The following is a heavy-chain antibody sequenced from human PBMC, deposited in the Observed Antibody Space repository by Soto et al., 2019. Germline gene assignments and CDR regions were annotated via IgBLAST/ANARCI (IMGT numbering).Heavy chain of an antibody. CDR2: INPNNGGT. CDR3: ARDRTAVAGYYYYGMDV. J-gene: IGHJ6*02. Sequence: ASVKVSFKASGYTFIGYYMHWVRQAPGQGLEWMGWINPNNGGTNYAQKFQGRVTMTRDTSISTAYMDLSRLRSDDTAVYYCARDRTAVAGYYYYGMDVWGQGTTVTVSS. D-gene: IGHD6-19*01. V-gene: IGHV1-2*02. CDR1: GYTFIGYY.